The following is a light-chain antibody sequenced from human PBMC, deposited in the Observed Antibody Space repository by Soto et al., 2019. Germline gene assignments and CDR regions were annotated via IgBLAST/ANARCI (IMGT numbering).Light chain of an antibody. CDR1: SSDLGNYNY. CDR2: EVS. J-gene: IGLJ1*01. CDR3: SSYTSSGTLV. Sequence: QSALTQPASVSGSPGRSITVSCTGTSSDLGNYNYVSWYQHHPGKAPKLMVYEVSNRPSGVSNRFSGSKSGNTASLTISGLQVEDEAEYYCSSYTSSGTLVFGAGTKVTVL. V-gene: IGLV2-14*01.